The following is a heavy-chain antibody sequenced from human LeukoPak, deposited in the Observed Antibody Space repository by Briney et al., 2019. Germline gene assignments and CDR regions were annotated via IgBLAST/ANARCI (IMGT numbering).Heavy chain of an antibody. CDR2: VSGSGGST. V-gene: IGHV3-23*01. CDR1: GFTFSSYA. D-gene: IGHD5-12*01. Sequence: GGSLRLSCAASGFTFSSYAMSWVRQAPGQGLEWVSGVSGSGGSTYYADSVKGRFTISRDNSKNTLYLQMNSLRAEDTAVYYCAKDLDIVATITGNWGQGTLVTVSS. CDR3: AKDLDIVATITGN. J-gene: IGHJ4*02.